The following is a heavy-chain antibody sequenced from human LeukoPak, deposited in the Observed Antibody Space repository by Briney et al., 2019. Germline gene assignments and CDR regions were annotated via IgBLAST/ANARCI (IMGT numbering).Heavy chain of an antibody. Sequence: SETLSLTCAVYGGSFSGYYWSWIRQPPGKGLEWIGYIYYSGSTNYNPSLKSRVTISVDTSKNQFSLKLSSVTAADTAVYYCARLSDYVFWGVYRYYFDYGGQGTRVTVSS. CDR1: GGSFSGYY. V-gene: IGHV4-59*08. D-gene: IGHD3-3*01. J-gene: IGHJ4*02. CDR2: IYYSGST. CDR3: ARLSDYVFWGVYRYYFDY.